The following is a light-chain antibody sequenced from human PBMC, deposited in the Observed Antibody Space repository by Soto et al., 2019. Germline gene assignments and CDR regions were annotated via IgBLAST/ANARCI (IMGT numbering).Light chain of an antibody. CDR3: QQYHNWWT. CDR2: GAS. Sequence: EIVMTQSPATLSVSPGERATLSCRASQSVSSSYLVWYQQKPGQAPRLLIYGASTRVTGIPARFSGSGSGTEFTLTISSLQSEDFAVYYCQQYHNWWTFGQGTKVDIK. J-gene: IGKJ1*01. CDR1: QSVSSSY. V-gene: IGKV3-15*01.